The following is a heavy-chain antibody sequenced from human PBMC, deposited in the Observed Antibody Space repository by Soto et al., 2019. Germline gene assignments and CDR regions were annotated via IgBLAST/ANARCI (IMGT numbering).Heavy chain of an antibody. Sequence: PGGSLRLSCAASGFTFSSYAMSWVRQAPGKGLEWVSAISGSGGSTYYADSVKGRFTISRDNSKNTLYLQMNSLRAEDTAVYYYAKDDVGSSWYYYYYGMDVWGQGTTVTVSS. D-gene: IGHD6-13*01. V-gene: IGHV3-23*01. CDR1: GFTFSSYA. J-gene: IGHJ6*02. CDR3: AKDDVGSSWYYYYYGMDV. CDR2: ISGSGGST.